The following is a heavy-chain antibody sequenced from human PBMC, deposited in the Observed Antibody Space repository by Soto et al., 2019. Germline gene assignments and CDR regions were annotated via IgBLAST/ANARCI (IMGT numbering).Heavy chain of an antibody. J-gene: IGHJ6*02. Sequence: SVKVSCKASGGTFSSYAISWVRQAPGQGLEWMGGIIPIFGTANYAQKFQGRVTITADESTSTAYMELSSLRSEDTAVYYCARDLNTAMAKDYYGMDVWGQGTTVTVSS. CDR3: ARDLNTAMAKDYYGMDV. CDR1: GGTFSSYA. CDR2: IIPIFGTA. D-gene: IGHD5-18*01. V-gene: IGHV1-69*13.